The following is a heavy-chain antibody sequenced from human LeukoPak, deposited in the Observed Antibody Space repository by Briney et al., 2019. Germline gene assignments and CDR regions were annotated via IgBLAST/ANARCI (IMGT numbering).Heavy chain of an antibody. CDR1: GFTFSSYG. Sequence: PGGSLRLSCAASGFTFSSYGMNWVRQAPGKGLEWVAVISYDGSNKYYADSVKGRFTISRDNSKNTLYLQMNSLRAEDTAVYYCAKDRNGAATGTTVTAYYYGMDVWGQGTTVTVSS. D-gene: IGHD4-17*01. V-gene: IGHV3-30*18. CDR3: AKDRNGAATGTTVTAYYYGMDV. CDR2: ISYDGSNK. J-gene: IGHJ6*02.